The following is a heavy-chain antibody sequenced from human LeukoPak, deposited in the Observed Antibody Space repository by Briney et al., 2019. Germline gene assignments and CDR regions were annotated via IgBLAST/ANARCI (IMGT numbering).Heavy chain of an antibody. Sequence: GGSLRLSCAASGFTFSSYSMNWVRQAPGKGLEWVSSISSSSSYIYYADSVKGRFTISRDNSKNTMYLQMNSLRAEDTAVYYCATATVAGRGYYFDQWGQGTLVTVSS. D-gene: IGHD6-19*01. V-gene: IGHV3-21*04. CDR3: ATATVAGRGYYFDQ. CDR1: GFTFSSYS. J-gene: IGHJ4*02. CDR2: ISSSSSYI.